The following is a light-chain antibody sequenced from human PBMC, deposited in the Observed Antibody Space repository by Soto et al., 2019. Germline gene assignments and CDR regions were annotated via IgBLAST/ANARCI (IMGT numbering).Light chain of an antibody. V-gene: IGKV2-30*01. CDR2: QVS. CDR1: QSLIYSNGNTY. Sequence: VLRHCPLSRSGILLPSARISCRSGQSLIYSNGNTYLNWYQQRPGQSPRRLIYQVSIRDSGVPDRFSGSGSGSGTEFTLKSSRVEAEDVGVYYCMEGTSSFGQGTKVDNK. CDR3: MEGTSS. J-gene: IGKJ1*01.